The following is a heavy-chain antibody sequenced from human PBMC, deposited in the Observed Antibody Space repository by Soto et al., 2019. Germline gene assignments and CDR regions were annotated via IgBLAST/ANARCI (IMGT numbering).Heavy chain of an antibody. CDR1: GDTFSSYA. CDR2: IIPVFETP. Sequence: QVHLVQSGAEVKKSGSSVKVSCKTSGDTFSSYAINWVRQAPGQGLEWMGGIIPVFETPNYAQKFQGRVTIVADRSTSAVYLELTRLTSEHTAVYYCAPKADYSTTAFRHWGQGNLVIVSS. D-gene: IGHD4-4*01. J-gene: IGHJ1*01. CDR3: APKADYSTTAFRH. V-gene: IGHV1-69*06.